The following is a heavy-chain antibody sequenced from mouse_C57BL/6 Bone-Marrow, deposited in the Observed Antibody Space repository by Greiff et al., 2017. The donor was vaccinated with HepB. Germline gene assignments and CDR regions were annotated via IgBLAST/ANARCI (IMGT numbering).Heavy chain of an antibody. V-gene: IGHV1-55*01. CDR1: GYTFTSYW. CDR2: IYPGSGST. Sequence: VQLQQPGAELVKPGASVKMSCKASGYTFTSYWITWVKQRPGQGLEWIGDIYPGSGSTNYNEKFKSKATLAVDTSSSTAYMQLSGLTSEDAAVYYCSRGLGDYWGQGTTLTVSS. J-gene: IGHJ2*01. CDR3: SRGLGDY. D-gene: IGHD2-4*01.